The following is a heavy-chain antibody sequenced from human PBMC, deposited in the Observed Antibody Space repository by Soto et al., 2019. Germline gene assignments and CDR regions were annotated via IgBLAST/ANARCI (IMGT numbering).Heavy chain of an antibody. CDR1: GFTVSSNY. CDR2: IYSGGST. V-gene: IGHV3-53*04. D-gene: IGHD6-13*01. J-gene: IGHJ6*02. CDR3: ARGTGIAAAGSHRYYYGMDV. Sequence: PGGSLRLSCAASGFTVSSNYMSWVRQAPGKGLEWVSVIYSGGSTYYADSVKGRFTISRHNSKNTLYLQMNSLRAEDTAVYYCARGTGIAAAGSHRYYYGMDVWGQGTTVTVSS.